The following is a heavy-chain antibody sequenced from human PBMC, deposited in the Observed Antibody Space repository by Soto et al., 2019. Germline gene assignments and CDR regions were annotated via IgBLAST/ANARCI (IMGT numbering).Heavy chain of an antibody. V-gene: IGHV3-30*18. CDR2: IANDGRSE. CDR1: GLTFSAAG. Sequence: QVQLVESGGGVVQPGRSLRLSCAASGLTFSAAGMHWVRQAPGKGLEWVAFIANDGRSESYADSVKGRFTISRDNSQNRLYLQMYGLRAEDTAVYYCAKDKGRTAIDYWGQGTLVSVSS. J-gene: IGHJ4*02. CDR3: AKDKGRTAIDY.